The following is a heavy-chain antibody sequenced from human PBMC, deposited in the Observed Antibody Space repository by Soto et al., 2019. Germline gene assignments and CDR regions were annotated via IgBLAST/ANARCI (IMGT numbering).Heavy chain of an antibody. CDR1: GYSFTIYC. D-gene: IGHD2-15*01. J-gene: IGHJ6*02. Sequence: PGESLKSACNGSGYSFTIYCIGLVLQMPGKGLEWMGIIYPGDSDTRYSPSFQGQVTISADKSISTAYLQWSSLKASDTAMYYCARAVVAAGYYYGMDVWGQGTTVTVSS. CDR2: IYPGDSDT. CDR3: ARAVVAAGYYYGMDV. V-gene: IGHV5-51*01.